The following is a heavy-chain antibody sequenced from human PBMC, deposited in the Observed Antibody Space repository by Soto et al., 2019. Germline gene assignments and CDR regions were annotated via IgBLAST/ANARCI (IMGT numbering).Heavy chain of an antibody. Sequence: QVQLQESGPGLVKPSETLSLTCTVSGGSVSRGSYYWSWIRKPPGKGLEWIAYVYNSGSANYNPSLRSRAIISVDTSKNQFSLGLSSLTAADTAVYFCARKGTPESKYYYGMDIWGPGTTVTVSS. V-gene: IGHV4-61*01. CDR3: ARKGTPESKYYYGMDI. CDR2: VYNSGSA. J-gene: IGHJ6*02. CDR1: GGSVSRGSYY.